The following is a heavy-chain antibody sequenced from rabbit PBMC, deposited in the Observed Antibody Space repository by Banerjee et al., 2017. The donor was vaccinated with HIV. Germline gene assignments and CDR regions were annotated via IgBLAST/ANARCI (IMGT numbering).Heavy chain of an antibody. CDR1: GFSFSSGYD. CDR3: ASSAFNYYFNL. Sequence: QSLEESGGDLVKPEGSLTLTCTASGFSFSSGYDMCWVRQAPGKGLEWIACIYAGSSGSTYYASWAKGRFTISKTSSTTVTLQMTSLTAADTATYFCASSAFNYYFNLWGPGTLVTVS. V-gene: IGHV1S40*01. J-gene: IGHJ4*01. CDR2: IYAGSSGST.